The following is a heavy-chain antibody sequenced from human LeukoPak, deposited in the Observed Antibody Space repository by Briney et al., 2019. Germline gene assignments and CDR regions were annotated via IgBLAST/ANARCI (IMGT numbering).Heavy chain of an antibody. V-gene: IGHV5-51*01. J-gene: IGHJ4*02. CDR1: GYTFTSYW. CDR2: IYPGDSDT. CDR3: ARLRDNWEDY. Sequence: GESLKISCKGSGYTFTSYWIGWVRQMPGKGLEWMGIIYPGDSDTRYNPSFQGQVTISADKSISSAYLQWNSLKASDTAMYYCARLRDNWEDYWGQGTLVTVSS. D-gene: IGHD1-20*01.